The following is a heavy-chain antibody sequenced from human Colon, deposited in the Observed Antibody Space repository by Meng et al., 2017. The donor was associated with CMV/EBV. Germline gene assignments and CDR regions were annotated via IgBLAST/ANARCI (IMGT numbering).Heavy chain of an antibody. CDR1: GGSIRSYY. V-gene: IGHV4-59*01. CDR3: ARLGYTSGWYSD. Sequence: GSLRLSCSVSGGSIRSYYWSWIRQPPGKGLEWIGYIYYSGSTNYNPSLKSRVTISIDTSKNQVSLGLNSVTAADTAVYYWARLGYTSGWYSDWGQGTLVTVSS. J-gene: IGHJ4*02. D-gene: IGHD6-19*01. CDR2: IYYSGST.